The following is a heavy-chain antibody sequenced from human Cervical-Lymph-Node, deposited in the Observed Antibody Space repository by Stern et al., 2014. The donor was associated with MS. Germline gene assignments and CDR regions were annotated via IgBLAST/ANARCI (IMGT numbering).Heavy chain of an antibody. D-gene: IGHD1-14*01. J-gene: IGHJ4*02. CDR3: ARGPPSQPLNY. CDR2: VIPMFRSA. V-gene: IGHV1-69*01. CDR1: GGSFRSHT. Sequence: VQLVESGPDVKKPGSSVKISCKASGGSFRSHTITRGRQAPGLGLGYMGGVIPMFRSATYAPKFRDRLTITADESTSTAFMELTSLLLEDTAVYYCARGPPSQPLNYWGQGTLVTVSS.